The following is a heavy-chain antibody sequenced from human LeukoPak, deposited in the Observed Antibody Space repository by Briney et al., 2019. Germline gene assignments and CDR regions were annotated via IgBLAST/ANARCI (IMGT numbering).Heavy chain of an antibody. CDR2: MNPKSGGT. Sequence: ASVKVSCKTSGYTFSDYYIHWVRQAPGQGLEWMGWMNPKSGGTHFAQKFQGRVTLTADRSITTAYMELRRLRYDDTAIYYCARVMVITFGGAVADYFDSWGQGTLVTVSS. CDR1: GYTFSDYY. CDR3: ARVMVITFGGAVADYFDS. J-gene: IGHJ4*02. D-gene: IGHD3-16*01. V-gene: IGHV1-2*02.